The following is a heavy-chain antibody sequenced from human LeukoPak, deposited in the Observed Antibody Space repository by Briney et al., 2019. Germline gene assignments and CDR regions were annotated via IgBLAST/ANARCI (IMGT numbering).Heavy chain of an antibody. CDR1: GGSFSGYY. V-gene: IGHV4-59*10. Sequence: SETLSLTCAVYGGSFSGYYWSWIRQPAGKGLEWIGRIYSSGSTNYNASLKSRVTISVDTSRNQFSLKLSSVTAADTAVYYCARHAGGCSSTSCPRTWFDPWGQGTLVTVSS. J-gene: IGHJ5*02. CDR2: IYSSGST. D-gene: IGHD2-2*01. CDR3: ARHAGGCSSTSCPRTWFDP.